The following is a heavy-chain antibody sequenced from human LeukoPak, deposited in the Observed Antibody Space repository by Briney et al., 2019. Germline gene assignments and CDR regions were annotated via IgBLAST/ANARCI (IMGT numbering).Heavy chain of an antibody. J-gene: IGHJ4*02. CDR3: ARVSSGATTVDY. Sequence: TSETLSLTCAVSGGSISSSNWWGWVRQPPGQGLEWIGEIYHSGSTNYNPSLKSRVTISVDKSKNQFSLKLSSVTAADTAVYYCARVSSGATTVDYWGQGTLVTVSS. D-gene: IGHD1-26*01. CDR1: GGSISSSNW. CDR2: IYHSGST. V-gene: IGHV4-4*02.